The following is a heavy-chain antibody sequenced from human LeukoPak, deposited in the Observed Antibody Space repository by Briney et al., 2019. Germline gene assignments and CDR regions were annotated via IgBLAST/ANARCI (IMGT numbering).Heavy chain of an antibody. CDR2: ISSSSSYI. CDR3: ARVHIVATIKGYFDY. V-gene: IGHV3-21*01. CDR1: GFTFSSYA. Sequence: GGSLRLSCAASGFTFSSYAMSWVRQAPGKGLEWVSSISSSSSYIYYADSVKGRFTISRDNAKNSLYLQMNSLRAEDTAVYYCARVHIVATIKGYFDYWGQGTLVTVSS. D-gene: IGHD5-12*01. J-gene: IGHJ4*02.